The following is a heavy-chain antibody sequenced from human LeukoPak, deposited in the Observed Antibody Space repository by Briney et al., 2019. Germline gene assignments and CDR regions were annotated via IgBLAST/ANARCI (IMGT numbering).Heavy chain of an antibody. CDR1: GGSISSYY. J-gene: IGHJ4*02. D-gene: IGHD2-21*01. CDR2: IYYSGST. CDR3: ANSLWY. V-gene: IGHV4-59*01. Sequence: SETLSLTCTVSGGSISSYYWSWIRQPPGKGLEWIGYIYYSGSTNYNRPLKSRVTISVDTSKNQFSLKSSSVTAADTAVYYCANSLWYWGQGTLVTVSS.